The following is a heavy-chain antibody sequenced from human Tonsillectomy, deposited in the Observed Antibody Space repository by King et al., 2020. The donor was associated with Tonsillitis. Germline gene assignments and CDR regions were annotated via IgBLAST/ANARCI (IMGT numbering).Heavy chain of an antibody. CDR2: IKQDGSEK. CDR3: ANYYYYGMDV. Sequence: VQLVESGGGLVQPGGSLRLSCAASRFTFSSFWMSWVRQTPGKGLEWVANIKQDGSEKYYVDSVKGRFTISRDNAKNSLYLQMNSLRAEDTAVYYCANYYYYGMDVWGQGTTVTVSS. V-gene: IGHV3-7*01. J-gene: IGHJ6*02. CDR1: RFTFSSFW.